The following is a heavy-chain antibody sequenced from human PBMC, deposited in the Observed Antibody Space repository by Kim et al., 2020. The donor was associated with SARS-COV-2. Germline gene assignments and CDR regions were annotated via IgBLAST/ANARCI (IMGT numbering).Heavy chain of an antibody. Sequence: ASVKVSCKASGYTFTSYGISWVRQAPGQGLEWMGWISAYNGNTNYAQKLQGRVTMTTDTSTSTAYMELRSLRSDDTAVYYCARGFSPNPDYGDYVFLSYYYYYMDVWGKGTTVTVSS. CDR1: GYTFTSYG. CDR3: ARGFSPNPDYGDYVFLSYYYYYMDV. V-gene: IGHV1-18*01. D-gene: IGHD4-17*01. CDR2: ISAYNGNT. J-gene: IGHJ6*03.